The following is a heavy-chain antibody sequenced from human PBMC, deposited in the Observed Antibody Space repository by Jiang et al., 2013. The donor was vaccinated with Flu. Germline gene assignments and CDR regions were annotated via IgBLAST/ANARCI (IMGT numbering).Heavy chain of an antibody. CDR2: TYYRSKWIN. D-gene: IGHD6-13*01. CDR1: GDSVSSYSAA. Sequence: PGLVNPSETLSLTCAISGDSVSSYSAAWNWLRQSPSRGLEWLGRTYYRSKWINEYAVSVRGRITINPDTSKNQFSLHLNSVTPEDTALYYCGRDLGYFDYWDQGTLVTVSS. V-gene: IGHV6-1*01. CDR3: GRDLGYFDY. J-gene: IGHJ4*02.